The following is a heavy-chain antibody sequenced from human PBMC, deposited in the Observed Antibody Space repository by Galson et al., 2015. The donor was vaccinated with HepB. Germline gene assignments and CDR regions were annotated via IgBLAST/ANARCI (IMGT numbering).Heavy chain of an antibody. CDR3: ARDNYDSSGYYYRRFDY. J-gene: IGHJ4*02. Sequence: SVKVSCKASGYTFTSYYMHWVRQAPGQGLEWMGWISAYNGNTNYAQKLQGRVTMTTDTSTSTAYMELRSLRSDDTAVYYCARDNYDSSGYYYRRFDYWGQGTLVTVSS. CDR1: GYTFTSYY. CDR2: ISAYNGNT. V-gene: IGHV1-18*04. D-gene: IGHD3-22*01.